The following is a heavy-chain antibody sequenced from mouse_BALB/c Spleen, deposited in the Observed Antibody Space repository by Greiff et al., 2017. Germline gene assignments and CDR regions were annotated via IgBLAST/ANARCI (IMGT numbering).Heavy chain of an antibody. CDR2: ISCYNGAT. CDR3: ARSAYDYDNAMDY. Sequence: LVKTGASVKISCKASGYSFTGYYMHWVKQSHGKSLEWIGYISCYNGATSYNQKFKGKATFTVDTSSSTAYMQFNSLTSEDSAVYYCARSAYDYDNAMDYWGQGTSVTVSS. D-gene: IGHD2-4*01. J-gene: IGHJ4*01. CDR1: GYSFTGYY. V-gene: IGHV1S34*01.